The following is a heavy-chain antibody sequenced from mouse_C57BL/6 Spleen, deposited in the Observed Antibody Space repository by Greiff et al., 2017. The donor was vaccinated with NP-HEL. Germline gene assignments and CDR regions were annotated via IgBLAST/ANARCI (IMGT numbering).Heavy chain of an antibody. Sequence: EVKLVESGGGLVQPKGSLKLSCAASGFSFNTYAMNWVRQAPGKGLEWVARIRSKSNNYATYYADSVKDRFTISRDDSESMLYLQMNNLKTEDTAMYYCVGGYYGYDGFAYWGQGTLVTVSA. CDR3: VGGYYGYDGFAY. V-gene: IGHV10-1*01. J-gene: IGHJ3*01. CDR2: IRSKSNNYAT. CDR1: GFSFNTYA. D-gene: IGHD2-2*01.